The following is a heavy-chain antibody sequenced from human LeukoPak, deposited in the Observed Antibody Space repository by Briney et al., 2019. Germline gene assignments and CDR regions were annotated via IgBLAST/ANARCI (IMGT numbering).Heavy chain of an antibody. CDR3: ATGFRVPAG. J-gene: IGHJ4*02. Sequence: PGRSLRLSCAPSLFTFSTYAITWVRQAPGNRLECVSAISGSGGSTYYADSVKGRFTISRDNSKNTLYLQMNSLRAEDTAVYYCATGFRVPAGWGQGTLVTVSS. V-gene: IGHV3-23*01. D-gene: IGHD3-3*01. CDR2: ISGSGGST. CDR1: LFTFSTYA.